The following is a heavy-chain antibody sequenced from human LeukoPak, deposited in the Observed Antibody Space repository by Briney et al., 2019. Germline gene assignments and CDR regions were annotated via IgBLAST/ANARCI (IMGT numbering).Heavy chain of an antibody. CDR2: IIPIFGTA. Sequence: ASVKVSCKASGGTLSSYAISWVRQARGQGLEWMGGIIPIFGTANYAQKFQGRVTITADKSTSTAYMELSSLRSEDTAVYYCARDAGDYSIYYYYYMDVWGKGTTVTVSS. CDR1: GGTLSSYA. V-gene: IGHV1-69*06. CDR3: ARDAGDYSIYYYYYMDV. J-gene: IGHJ6*03. D-gene: IGHD4-11*01.